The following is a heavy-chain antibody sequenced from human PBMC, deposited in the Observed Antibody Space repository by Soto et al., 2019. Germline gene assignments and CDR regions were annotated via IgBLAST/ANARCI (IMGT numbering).Heavy chain of an antibody. CDR3: ARARGYFASSGYDRSFDI. CDR1: GSSVSSGSYY. CDR2: IYYSGST. V-gene: IGHV4-61*01. D-gene: IGHD3-22*01. J-gene: IGHJ3*02. Sequence: PSETLSLTCPVSGSSVSSGSYYWSWIRQPPGKGLEWMGYIYYSGSTNYNPSLKSRVTISVDTSKNQLSLKLSSVTAADPAPYYFARARGYFASSGYDRSFDIGRRETVVT.